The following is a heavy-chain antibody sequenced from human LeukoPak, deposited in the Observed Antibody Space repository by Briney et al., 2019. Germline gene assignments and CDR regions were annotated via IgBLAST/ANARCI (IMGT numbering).Heavy chain of an antibody. CDR1: GFTFSSYA. Sequence: GRSLRLSCAASGFTFSSYAMHWVRQAPGKGLEWVAVISYDGSNKYYADSVKGRFTISRDNSRNTLYLQMNSLRAEDTAVYYCARDQDDSGSYYRSGHHYWGQGTLVTVSS. V-gene: IGHV3-30-3*01. CDR3: ARDQDDSGSYYRSGHHY. J-gene: IGHJ4*02. D-gene: IGHD3-10*01. CDR2: ISYDGSNK.